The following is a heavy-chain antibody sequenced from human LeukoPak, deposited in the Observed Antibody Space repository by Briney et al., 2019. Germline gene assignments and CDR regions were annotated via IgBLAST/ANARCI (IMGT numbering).Heavy chain of an antibody. V-gene: IGHV4-59*01. CDR3: AAAADFGYFDY. Sequence: PSETLSLTCTVSGGSISSYYWSWIRQPPGKGLGWIGYIYYSGSTNYNPSLKSRVTISVDTSKNQFSLKLSSVTAADTAVYYCAAAADFGYFDYWGQGTLVTVSS. J-gene: IGHJ4*02. CDR2: IYYSGST. CDR1: GGSISSYY. D-gene: IGHD6-13*01.